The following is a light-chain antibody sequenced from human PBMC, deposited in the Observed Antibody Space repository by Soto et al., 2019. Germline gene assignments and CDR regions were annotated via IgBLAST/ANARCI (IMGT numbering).Light chain of an antibody. V-gene: IGLV2-14*01. Sequence: QSALTQPASVSGSPGQSITISCTGTSSDVGGYHYVSWYQQHPGKAPKLRIYDVSNRPSGVSNRFSGSKSGNTASLTISGLQAEDEADYYCSSYTSSSTLMVFGGGTKLTVL. CDR2: DVS. J-gene: IGLJ2*01. CDR3: SSYTSSSTLMV. CDR1: SSDVGGYHY.